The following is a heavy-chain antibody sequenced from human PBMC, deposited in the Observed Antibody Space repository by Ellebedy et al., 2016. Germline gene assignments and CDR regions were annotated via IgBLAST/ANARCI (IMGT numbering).Heavy chain of an antibody. CDR3: ARDSEPGGGNSYYFDY. D-gene: IGHD4-23*01. Sequence: GGSLRLSCAASGFTFSDYYMSWIRQAPGKGLEWVSYISSSSSYTNYADSVKGRFTISRDNSKNTLYLQMNSLRAEDTTVYYCARDSEPGGGNSYYFDYWGQGTLVTVSS. CDR1: GFTFSDYY. CDR2: ISSSSSYT. V-gene: IGHV3-11*06. J-gene: IGHJ4*02.